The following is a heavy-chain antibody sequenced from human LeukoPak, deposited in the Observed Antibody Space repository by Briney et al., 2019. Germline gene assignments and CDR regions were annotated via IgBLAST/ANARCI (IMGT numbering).Heavy chain of an antibody. CDR1: GFTFSSYW. J-gene: IGHJ4*02. V-gene: IGHV3-7*03. Sequence: GGSLRLSCAASGFTFSSYWMSWVRQAPGKRLEWVANIKQDGSEKYYVDSVKGRFTISRDNAKNSLYLQMNSLRAEDTAVYYCARDHPFGYFDYWGQGTLVTVSS. D-gene: IGHD3-16*01. CDR2: IKQDGSEK. CDR3: ARDHPFGYFDY.